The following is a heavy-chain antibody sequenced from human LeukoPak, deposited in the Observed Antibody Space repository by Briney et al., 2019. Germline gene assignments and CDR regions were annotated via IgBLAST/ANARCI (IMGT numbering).Heavy chain of an antibody. V-gene: IGHV3-9*01. CDR1: GFTFDDYA. J-gene: IGHJ4*02. Sequence: GRSLRLSCAASGFTFDDYAMHWVRQAPGKGLEWVSGISWNSGSIGYADSVKGRFTISRDIAKNSLYLQMNSLRAEDTALYYCAKGSHDSSGYFLFDYWGQGTLVTVSS. CDR2: ISWNSGSI. CDR3: AKGSHDSSGYFLFDY. D-gene: IGHD3-22*01.